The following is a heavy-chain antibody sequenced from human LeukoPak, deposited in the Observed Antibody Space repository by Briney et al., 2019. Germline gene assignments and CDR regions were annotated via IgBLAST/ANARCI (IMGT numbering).Heavy chain of an antibody. D-gene: IGHD1-1*01. J-gene: IGHJ4*02. CDR1: GGSISNNNYY. CDR3: ATWRTAKTGFDY. CDR2: IYYSGSP. V-gene: IGHV4-39*01. Sequence: SETLPLTCTVSGGSISNNNYYWAWIRQPPGKELECIGSIYYSGSPYYNPSLKSRVTISVDTSKNQFSLRLSSVTAADTAVYYCATWRTAKTGFDYWGQGTLVTVSS.